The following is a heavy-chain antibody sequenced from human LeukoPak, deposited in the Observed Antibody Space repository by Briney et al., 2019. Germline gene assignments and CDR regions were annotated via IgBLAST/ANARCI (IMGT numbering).Heavy chain of an antibody. CDR2: IYSDNT. Sequence: GGSLRLPCTVSGFTVSSNSMSWVRQAPGKGLEWVSFIYSDNTHYSDSVKGRFTIPRDNAKNSLYLQMNSLRAEDTALYYCARKAAIDYYYYYYMDVWGKGTTVTVSS. CDR1: GFTVSSNS. V-gene: IGHV3-53*01. CDR3: ARKAAIDYYYYYYMDV. J-gene: IGHJ6*03. D-gene: IGHD2-2*01.